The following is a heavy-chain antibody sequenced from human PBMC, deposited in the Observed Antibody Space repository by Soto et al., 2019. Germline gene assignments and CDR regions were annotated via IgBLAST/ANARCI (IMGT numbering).Heavy chain of an antibody. V-gene: IGHV3-74*01. Sequence: GGSLRLSCAASGFAFSRYWMHWVRQAPGKGLVWVSRINTDGSSTTYADSVKGRFTISRDNAKNTLYLQINSLRAEDTAVYYCARGRENYSYFDYWGQGIVVTVSS. D-gene: IGHD1-26*01. CDR1: GFAFSRYW. J-gene: IGHJ4*02. CDR2: INTDGSST. CDR3: ARGRENYSYFDY.